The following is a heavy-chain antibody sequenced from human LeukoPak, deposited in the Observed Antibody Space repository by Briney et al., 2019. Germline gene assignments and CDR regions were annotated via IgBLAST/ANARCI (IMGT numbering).Heavy chain of an antibody. CDR3: ARGPNYYDSSGYYGGDY. Sequence: ASVKVSCKASGYTFTSYYMHWVRQAPGQGLEWMGIINPSGGSTSYAQKFQGRVTMTRDTSTSTAYMELSSLRSEDTAVYYCARGPNYYDSSGYYGGDYWGQGTLVTVSS. J-gene: IGHJ4*02. CDR2: INPSGGST. V-gene: IGHV1-46*01. CDR1: GYTFTSYY. D-gene: IGHD3-22*01.